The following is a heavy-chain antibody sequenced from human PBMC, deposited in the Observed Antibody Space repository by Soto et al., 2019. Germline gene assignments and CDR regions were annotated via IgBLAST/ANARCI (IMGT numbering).Heavy chain of an antibody. D-gene: IGHD3-16*01. CDR2: ISGSGGST. V-gene: IGHV3-23*01. J-gene: IGHJ6*02. Sequence: EVQLLESGGGLVQPGGSLRLSCAASGFTFSSYAMSWVRQAPGKGLEWVSAISGSGGSTYYADSVKGRFTISRDNSKNTVYLQMNSLRAEDTAVYYCAKGRGATFRYGMDVWGQGTTVTVSS. CDR1: GFTFSSYA. CDR3: AKGRGATFRYGMDV.